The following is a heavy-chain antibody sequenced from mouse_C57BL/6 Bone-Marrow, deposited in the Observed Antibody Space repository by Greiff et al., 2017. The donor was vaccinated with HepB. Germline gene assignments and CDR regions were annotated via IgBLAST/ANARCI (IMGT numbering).Heavy chain of an antibody. V-gene: IGHV2-9-1*01. CDR1: GFSLTSYA. CDR2: IWTGGGT. Sequence: VQLQQSGPGLVAPSQSLSITCTVSGFSLTSYAISWVRQPPGKGLEWLGVIWTGGGTNYNSALKSRLSISKDNSKSQVFLKMNSLQTDDTARYYCARRREILVADYYAMDYWGQGTSVTVSS. J-gene: IGHJ4*01. D-gene: IGHD1-1*01. CDR3: ARRREILVADYYAMDY.